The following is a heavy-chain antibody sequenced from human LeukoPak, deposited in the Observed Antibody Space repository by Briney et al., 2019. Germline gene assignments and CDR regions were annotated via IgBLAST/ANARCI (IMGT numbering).Heavy chain of an antibody. V-gene: IGHV4-59*01. CDR3: ARAPPWDNYYMDV. J-gene: IGHJ6*03. Sequence: SETLSLTCTVSGGSISSYYWSWIRQPPGKGLEWIGYIYYSGSTNYNPSLKSRVTISVDTSKNQFSLKLSSVTAADTAVYYCARAPPWDNYYMDVWGKGATVTVSS. CDR2: IYYSGST. D-gene: IGHD1-26*01. CDR1: GGSISSYY.